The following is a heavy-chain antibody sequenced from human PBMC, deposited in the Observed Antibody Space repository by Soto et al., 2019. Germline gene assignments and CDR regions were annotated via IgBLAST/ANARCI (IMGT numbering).Heavy chain of an antibody. CDR2: ISGSGDST. Sequence: GGSLRLSCAASGFTFSSYAMSWVRQAPGKGLEWVSGISGSGDSTYYADSVKGRFTISRDTSKNTLYLQMNSLRAEDTAVYYCAKDYYYDSSGYLGNWGQGTLVTVSS. D-gene: IGHD3-22*01. CDR3: AKDYYYDSSGYLGN. J-gene: IGHJ4*02. CDR1: GFTFSSYA. V-gene: IGHV3-23*01.